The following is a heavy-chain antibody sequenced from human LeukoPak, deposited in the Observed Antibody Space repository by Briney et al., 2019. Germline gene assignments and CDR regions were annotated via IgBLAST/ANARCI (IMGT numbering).Heavy chain of an antibody. CDR2: IKQDGSEK. Sequence: GGSLRLSCAASAFTFSSYWMNWVRQAPGKGLEWVANIKQDGSEKYYVDSVKGRFTISRDNGKNSLYLQMNSLRAEDTAVYYCARSIAAAGALLVYFDYWGQGTLVTVSS. D-gene: IGHD6-13*01. J-gene: IGHJ4*02. V-gene: IGHV3-7*01. CDR1: AFTFSSYW. CDR3: ARSIAAAGALLVYFDY.